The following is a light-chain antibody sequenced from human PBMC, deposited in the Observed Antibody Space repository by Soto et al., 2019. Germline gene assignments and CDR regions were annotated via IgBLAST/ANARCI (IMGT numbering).Light chain of an antibody. CDR1: GSNVGTSY. CDR2: AND. J-gene: IGLJ3*02. Sequence: QLVLTQPPSASGTPGQRVTISCSGSGSNVGTSYVYWYQQLPGTAPKLLIYANDQRPSGVPDRFSGSKSGTSASLAISGLRSEDEADYHCAAWDDSLSARVFGGGTKVTVL. CDR3: AAWDDSLSARV. V-gene: IGLV1-47*01.